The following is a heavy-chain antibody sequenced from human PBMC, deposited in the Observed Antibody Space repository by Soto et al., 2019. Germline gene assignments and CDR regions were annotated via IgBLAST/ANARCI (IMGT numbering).Heavy chain of an antibody. CDR3: AAGGGLPRYY. V-gene: IGHV4-30-2*01. CDR2: IYHSGST. Sequence: QLQLPESGSGLVKPSQTLSLTCAVSGGSISSGGYSWSWIRQPPGKGLEWIGYIYHSGSTYYNPALKSRVTISVDRSKNQCALKLSSVTAANTAVYSCAAGGGLPRYYWGQGTLFTVPS. D-gene: IGHD5-12*01. J-gene: IGHJ4*02. CDR1: GGSISSGGYS.